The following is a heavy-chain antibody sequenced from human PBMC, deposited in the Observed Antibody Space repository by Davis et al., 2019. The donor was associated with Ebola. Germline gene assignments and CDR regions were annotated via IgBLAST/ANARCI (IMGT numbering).Heavy chain of an antibody. CDR1: GFTFSDYY. D-gene: IGHD1-26*01. V-gene: IGHV3-11*01. CDR2: ISGSGTDM. Sequence: PGGSLRLSCAASGFTFSDYYMSWIRQAPGKGLEWVSSISGSGTDMHYADSVKGRFTISRDNAKNSIYLQMNSLRAEDTAVYYCARDRSGGYFDDWGQGTLVTVSS. CDR3: ARDRSGGYFDD. J-gene: IGHJ4*02.